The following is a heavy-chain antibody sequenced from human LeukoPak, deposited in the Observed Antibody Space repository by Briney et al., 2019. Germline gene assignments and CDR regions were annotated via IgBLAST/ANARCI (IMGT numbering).Heavy chain of an antibody. D-gene: IGHD3-10*02. CDR2: IYSGGST. CDR1: GFTVSSNY. V-gene: IGHV3-53*01. CDR3: AREGASQDVRGFDY. Sequence: GGSLRLSCAASGFTVSSNYMSWVRQAPGKGLEWVSIIYSGGSTYYADSVQGRFTISRDNSKNTLYLQMNSLRAEDTAVYYCAREGASQDVRGFDYWGQGTQVTVSS. J-gene: IGHJ4*02.